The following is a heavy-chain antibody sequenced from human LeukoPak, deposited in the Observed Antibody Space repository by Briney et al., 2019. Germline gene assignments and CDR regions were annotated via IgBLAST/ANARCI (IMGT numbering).Heavy chain of an antibody. D-gene: IGHD3-16*01. CDR1: GGSITSSTYY. Sequence: PSETLSLTCTVSGGSITSSTYYWGWVRQPPGKGLEWIGHMYYTGSTYHNPSLKSRVTTSVDTSKKQFSLKLTSVTAADTAVYYCARLSMHTFGGARSGFDYWGQGTLLTVSS. J-gene: IGHJ4*02. CDR2: MYYTGST. V-gene: IGHV4-39*01. CDR3: ARLSMHTFGGARSGFDY.